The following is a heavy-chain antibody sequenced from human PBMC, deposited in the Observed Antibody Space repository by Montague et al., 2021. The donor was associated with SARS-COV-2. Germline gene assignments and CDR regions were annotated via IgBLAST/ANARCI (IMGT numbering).Heavy chain of an antibody. CDR3: ASSGITLTGLDAFDI. CDR1: GDSVSSKSVA. D-gene: IGHD3-9*01. V-gene: IGHV6-1*01. J-gene: IGHJ3*02. CDR2: TYYRSKWDS. Sequence: CAISGDSVSSKSVAWNWLRQSPSRGLEWLGRTYYRSKWDSDYAESVKRRLVITPDTSKNQVSLQLNSVIPEDTAVYFCASSGITLTGLDAFDIWGRGTMVTVSS.